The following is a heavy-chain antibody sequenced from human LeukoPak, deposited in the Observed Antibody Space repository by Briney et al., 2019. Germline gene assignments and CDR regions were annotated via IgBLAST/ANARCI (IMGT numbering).Heavy chain of an antibody. CDR3: TTGETYYYDSSGYPHAFDI. J-gene: IGHJ3*02. V-gene: IGHV3-15*01. D-gene: IGHD3-22*01. Sequence: GSLRLSCAASGFTFSNAWMSWVRQAPGKGLEWVGRIKSKTYGGTTDYAAPVKGRFTISRDDSKNTLYLQMNSLKTEDTAVYYCTTGETYYYDSSGYPHAFDIWGQGTMVTVSS. CDR1: GFTFSNAW. CDR2: IKSKTYGGTT.